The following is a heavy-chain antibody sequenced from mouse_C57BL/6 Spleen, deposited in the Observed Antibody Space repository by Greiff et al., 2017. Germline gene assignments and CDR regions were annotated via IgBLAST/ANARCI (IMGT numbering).Heavy chain of an antibody. V-gene: IGHV1-50*01. Sequence: QVQLQQPGAELVKPGASVKLSCKASGYTFTSYWMQWVKQRPGQGLEWIGEIDPSDSYTNYNQKFKGKATLSVDTSSSTAYMQLSSLTSEDSAVYYCARDYYGSSSRAMDYWGQGTSVTVSS. CDR1: GYTFTSYW. CDR2: IDPSDSYT. CDR3: ARDYYGSSSRAMDY. J-gene: IGHJ4*01. D-gene: IGHD1-1*01.